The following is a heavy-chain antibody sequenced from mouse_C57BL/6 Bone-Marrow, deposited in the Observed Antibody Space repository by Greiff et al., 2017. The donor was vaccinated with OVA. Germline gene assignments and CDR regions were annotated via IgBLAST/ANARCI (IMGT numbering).Heavy chain of an antibody. CDR1: GFTFSSYG. CDR2: ISSAGSYP. D-gene: IGHD2-1*01. Sequence: EVKLMESGGDLVKPGGSLKLSCAASGFTFSSYGLSWVRQTPDKRLAWVATISSAGSYPFSPASVQGRFPISRDNAKNTLYLQMSSLKSEDTAMYYCARQRGLPNAMDYWGQGTSVTVSS. CDR3: ARQRGLPNAMDY. V-gene: IGHV5-6*01. J-gene: IGHJ4*01.